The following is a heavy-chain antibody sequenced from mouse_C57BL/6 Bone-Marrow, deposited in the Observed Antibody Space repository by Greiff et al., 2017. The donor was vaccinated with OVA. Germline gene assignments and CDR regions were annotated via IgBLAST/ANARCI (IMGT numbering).Heavy chain of an antibody. CDR1: GYTFTDYE. CDR2: IDPETGGT. Sequence: QVQLQQSGAGLVRPGASVTLSCKASGYTFTDYEMHWVKQTPVHGLEWIGAIDPETGGTAYNQKFKGKAILTADKSSSTAYMELRSLTSEDSAVYYCTRSLYFAMDYWGQGTSVTVSS. J-gene: IGHJ4*01. CDR3: TRSLYFAMDY. V-gene: IGHV1-15*01.